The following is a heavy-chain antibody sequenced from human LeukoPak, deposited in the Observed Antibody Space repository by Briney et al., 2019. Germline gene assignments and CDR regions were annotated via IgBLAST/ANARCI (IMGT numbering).Heavy chain of an antibody. J-gene: IGHJ3*02. CDR3: ARQQITGTNHAFDI. V-gene: IGHV4-39*01. CDR1: GGSISSSSYY. D-gene: IGHD1-20*01. CDR2: IYYSGST. Sequence: SETLSLTCTVSGGSISSSSYYWGWIRQPPGKGLEWIGSIYYSGSTYYNPSLKSRVTISVDTSKNQFSLKLSSVTAADTAVYYCARQQITGTNHAFDIWGQGTMVTVSS.